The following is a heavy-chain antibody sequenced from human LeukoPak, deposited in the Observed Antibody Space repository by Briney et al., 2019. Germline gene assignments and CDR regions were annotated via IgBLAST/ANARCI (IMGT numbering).Heavy chain of an antibody. J-gene: IGHJ4*02. CDR1: GYSFSSYW. CDR3: ARFSVGGTYYPDY. D-gene: IGHD1-26*01. CDR2: IYPGDSDT. V-gene: IGHV5-51*01. Sequence: GESLKISCKGSGYSFSSYWIAWVRQMPGKGLEWMGIIYPGDSDTTYSPSFQGQVTISADKSSSTAYLQWSSLKASDTAMYYCARFSVGGTYYPDYWGQGTLVTVSS.